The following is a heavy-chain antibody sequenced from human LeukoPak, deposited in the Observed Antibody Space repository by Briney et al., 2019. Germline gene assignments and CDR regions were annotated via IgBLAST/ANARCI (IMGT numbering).Heavy chain of an antibody. CDR2: ICPDGTGI. CDR1: GFTFSSYT. CDR3: VRDFRSADY. Sequence: GGSLRLSCAASGFTFSSYTMSWVRQAPGKGPMWVSRICPDGTGISYADSVKARFTTSRDNAKNTVYLQMNSLREEDTAVYYCVRDFRSADYWGQGTLVTVSS. J-gene: IGHJ4*02. V-gene: IGHV3-74*01.